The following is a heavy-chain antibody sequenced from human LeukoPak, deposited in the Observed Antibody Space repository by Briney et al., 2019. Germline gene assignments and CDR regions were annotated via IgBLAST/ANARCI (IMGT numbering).Heavy chain of an antibody. CDR2: IIPIFGTA. D-gene: IGHD3-22*01. J-gene: IGHJ3*02. Sequence: ASVTVSCKASGGTFSSYAISWVRQAPGQGLEWMGGIIPIFGTANYAQKFQGRVTITADESTSTAYMELSNLRSEDTAVYYCARSGYYRYNHAFDIWGQGTMVTVSS. V-gene: IGHV1-69*13. CDR3: ARSGYYRYNHAFDI. CDR1: GGTFSSYA.